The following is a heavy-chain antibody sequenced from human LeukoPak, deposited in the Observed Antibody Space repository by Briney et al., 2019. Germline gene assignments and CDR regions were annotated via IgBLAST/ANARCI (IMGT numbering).Heavy chain of an antibody. Sequence: GESLKISCTASGYSITSYWIGWVRQMPGKGLEWMGIIYPGDSDTRYSPSFQGQVTISVDKSISTAYLQWRSLKASDTAIYYCARGNNENYYVLFDPWGQGSLVTVSS. CDR2: IYPGDSDT. V-gene: IGHV5-51*01. CDR3: ARGNNENYYVLFDP. J-gene: IGHJ5*02. D-gene: IGHD1-26*01. CDR1: GYSITSYW.